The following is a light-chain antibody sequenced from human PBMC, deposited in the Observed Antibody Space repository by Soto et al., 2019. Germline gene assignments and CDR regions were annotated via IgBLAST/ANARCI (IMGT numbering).Light chain of an antibody. Sequence: SVLTQPPSVSGAPGQRVTISCTGSSSNIGTGYDVHWYQQLPGTAPKLLIYGNSNRPSGVPDRFSGSKSGTSASLAITGLQAEDEADYYCQSFDSSRFYVFGTGTKSPS. CDR2: GNS. CDR1: SSNIGTGYD. J-gene: IGLJ1*01. V-gene: IGLV1-40*01. CDR3: QSFDSSRFYV.